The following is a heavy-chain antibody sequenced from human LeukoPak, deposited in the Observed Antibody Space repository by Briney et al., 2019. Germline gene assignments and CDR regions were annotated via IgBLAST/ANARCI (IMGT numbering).Heavy chain of an antibody. Sequence: PGGSLRLSCAAPGFTVNNKYMTWVRQAPGKGLEWVSLIYNDGRTYYADSVKGRCTISRDNLKNVLYLQMNSLKVEDTALYYCARGLFLSGYLDACDIWGQGTVVTVSS. J-gene: IGHJ3*02. CDR1: GFTVNNKY. CDR2: IYNDGRT. V-gene: IGHV3-53*01. D-gene: IGHD3-22*01. CDR3: ARGLFLSGYLDACDI.